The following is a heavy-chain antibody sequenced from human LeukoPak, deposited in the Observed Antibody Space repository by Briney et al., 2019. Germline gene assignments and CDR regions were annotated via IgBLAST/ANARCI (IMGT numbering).Heavy chain of an antibody. J-gene: IGHJ4*02. V-gene: IGHV4-39*01. Sequence: PSETLSLTCTVSGGSISSSSSFWGWIRQPPGKGLEWIGTIYYSGSTYYNPSLKSRVTISVDTSKNQFSLKLSSMTAADTAMYYCARRWGIVGAPTDYWGQGTLVTVSS. D-gene: IGHD1-26*01. CDR2: IYYSGST. CDR3: ARRWGIVGAPTDY. CDR1: GGSISSSSSF.